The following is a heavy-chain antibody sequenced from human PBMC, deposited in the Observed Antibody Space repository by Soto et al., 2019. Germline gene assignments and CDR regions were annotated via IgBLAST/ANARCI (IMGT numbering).Heavy chain of an antibody. V-gene: IGHV2-5*02. CDR2: IYWDNDK. J-gene: IGHJ6*02. D-gene: IGHD2-21*02. CDR3: AHSRCGGDCLQSYSSHYYYGMDV. Sequence: QITLKESGPTLVKPTQTLTLTCTFSGFSLSTGGVGVGWIRQPPGEALEWLALIYWDNDKRYSPSLKSRPTTTKDASKNQVVLTMTNMDPVHTATYYCAHSRCGGDCLQSYSSHYYYGMDVWGQGTTVTVSS. CDR1: GFSLSTGGVG.